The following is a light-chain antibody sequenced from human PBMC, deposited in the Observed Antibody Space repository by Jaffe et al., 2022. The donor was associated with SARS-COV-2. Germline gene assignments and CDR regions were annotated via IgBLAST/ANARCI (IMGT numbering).Light chain of an antibody. CDR1: QRLFYSYNNKNC. J-gene: IGKJ1*01. CDR3: QQYYTTPWT. CDR2: WAS. Sequence: DIVMTQSPDSLAVSLGERATINCESSQRLFYSYNNKNCLAWYQQKPGQPPKLLIYWASTRELGVPDRFSGSGSGTVFTLTISSLQAEDVAVYYCQQYYTTPWTFGQGTKVEVK. V-gene: IGKV4-1*01.